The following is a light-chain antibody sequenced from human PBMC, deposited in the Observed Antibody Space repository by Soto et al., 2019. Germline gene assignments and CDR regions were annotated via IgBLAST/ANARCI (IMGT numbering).Light chain of an antibody. CDR1: QTISSW. CDR2: KAS. Sequence: DIQMTQSPSTLSGSVGDRVTITCRASQTISSWLAWYQQKPGKAHKXLIYKASTLKSGVPSRFGVNGSGTELTINIISLQSEDAAVYDGQQYNNWPLTFGGGTKVDI. CDR3: QQYNNWPLT. V-gene: IGKV1-5*03. J-gene: IGKJ4*01.